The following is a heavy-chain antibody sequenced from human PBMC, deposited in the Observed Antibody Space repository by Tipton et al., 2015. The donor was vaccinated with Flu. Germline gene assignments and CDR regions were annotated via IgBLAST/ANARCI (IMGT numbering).Heavy chain of an antibody. J-gene: IGHJ4*02. D-gene: IGHD6-19*01. CDR3: ARSSRGWYRAMFD. CDR1: GDSISSFY. Sequence: TPSLTCSVSGDSISSFYWSWIRQPPGKGLEWIAYISNSGSSNYNPSLKSRITVSVDTSKNQFSLILSSVTAADTAVYYCARSSRGWYRAMFDWGQGTLVTVSS. V-gene: IGHV4-59*01. CDR2: ISNSGSS.